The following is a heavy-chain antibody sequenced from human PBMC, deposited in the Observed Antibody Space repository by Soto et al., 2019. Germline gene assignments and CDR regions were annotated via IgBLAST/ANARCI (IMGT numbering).Heavy chain of an antibody. CDR2: MSTYSENT. CDR1: GYTFIRYG. D-gene: IGHD2-15*01. V-gene: IGHV1-18*01. J-gene: IGHJ6*02. CDR3: AREGFCSSGSCALYSHDYFGMDV. Sequence: ASVKVSCKASGYTFIRYGISWVRQAPGQGLEWMGWMSTYSENTNYAQRFQGRVAMTTDTFTGTAYMELRSLTSDDTAMYYCAREGFCSSGSCALYSHDYFGMDVWGQGTTVTVSS.